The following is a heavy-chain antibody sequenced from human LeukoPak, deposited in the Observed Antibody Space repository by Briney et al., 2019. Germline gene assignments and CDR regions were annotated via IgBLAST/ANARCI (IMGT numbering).Heavy chain of an antibody. CDR2: ISADNGNT. CDR3: ARGYSSGWLIYYYYGMDV. CDR1: GYTFTSYY. J-gene: IGHJ6*02. V-gene: IGHV1-18*04. D-gene: IGHD6-19*01. Sequence: ASVKVSCKASGYTFTSYYMHWVRQAPGQGREWMGWISADNGNTNYAQKLQGRVTMTTDTSTSTAYMELRSLRSDDTAVYYCARGYSSGWLIYYYYGMDVWGQGTAVTVSS.